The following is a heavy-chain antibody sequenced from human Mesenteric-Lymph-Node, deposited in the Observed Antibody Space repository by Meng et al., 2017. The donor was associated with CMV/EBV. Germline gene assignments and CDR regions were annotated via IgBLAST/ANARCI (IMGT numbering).Heavy chain of an antibody. CDR1: GYTFTSYY. D-gene: IGHD3-3*01. V-gene: IGHV1-46*01. Sequence: ASVKVSCKASGYTFTSYYMHWVRQAPGQGLEWMGIINPSGGSTSYAQKFQGRVTMTRDTSTSTVYMELSSLRSEDTAVYYCARDLHRPYREWLSQEYYYYGMDVWGQGTMVTVSS. CDR2: INPSGGST. CDR3: ARDLHRPYREWLSQEYYYYGMDV. J-gene: IGHJ6*02.